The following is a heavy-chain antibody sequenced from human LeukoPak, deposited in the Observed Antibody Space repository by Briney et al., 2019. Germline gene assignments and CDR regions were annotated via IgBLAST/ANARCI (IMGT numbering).Heavy chain of an antibody. J-gene: IGHJ4*02. CDR3: ASSSNGYLDY. Sequence: GGSLRLSCAASGFTFSSYSMNWVRQAPGKGLEWVSYISSSSNTIYYADSVKGRFTISRDNAKNSLFLQMNSLRDDDTAVYYCASSSNGYLDYWGQGTLVTVSS. D-gene: IGHD2-8*01. CDR2: ISSSSNTI. V-gene: IGHV3-48*02. CDR1: GFTFSSYS.